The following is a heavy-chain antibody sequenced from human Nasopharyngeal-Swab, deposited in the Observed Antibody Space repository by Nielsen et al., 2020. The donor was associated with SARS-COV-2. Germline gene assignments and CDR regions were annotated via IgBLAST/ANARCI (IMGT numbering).Heavy chain of an antibody. CDR2: IYYSGST. J-gene: IGHJ4*02. V-gene: IGHV4-59*01. D-gene: IGHD6-19*01. CDR3: ARDMGESSGWPDPFDY. Sequence: WIRQPPGKGLEWIGYIYYSGSTNYNPSLRSRVTISVDTSKNQFSLKLSSVIAADTAVYYCARDMGESSGWPDPFDYWGQGTLVTVSS.